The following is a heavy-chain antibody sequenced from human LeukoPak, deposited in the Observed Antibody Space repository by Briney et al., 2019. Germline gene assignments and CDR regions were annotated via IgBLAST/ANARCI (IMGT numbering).Heavy chain of an antibody. J-gene: IGHJ6*02. D-gene: IGHD1/OR15-1a*01. Sequence: GASVKVSCKASGYTFTSYDINWVRQAAGQGLEWMGWMNPNSGNTGYAQKFQGRVTMTRNTSISTAYMELSSLRSEDTAVYYCAKQAPLYYYYYGMDVWGQGTTVTVSS. CDR2: MNPNSGNT. V-gene: IGHV1-8*01. CDR3: AKQAPLYYYYYGMDV. CDR1: GYTFTSYD.